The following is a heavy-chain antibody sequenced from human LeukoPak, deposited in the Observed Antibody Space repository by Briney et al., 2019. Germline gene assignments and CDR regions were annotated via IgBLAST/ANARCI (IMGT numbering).Heavy chain of an antibody. V-gene: IGHV3-21*01. CDR2: ISSSSSYI. D-gene: IGHD1-26*01. Sequence: GGSLRLSCAASGFTFSSYSMNWVRQAPGKGLEWVSSISSSSSYIYYADSVKGRFTISRDNAKNSLYLQMNSLRAEDTAVYYCAKDVPKLPGIDWGQGTLVTVSS. J-gene: IGHJ4*02. CDR1: GFTFSSYS. CDR3: AKDVPKLPGID.